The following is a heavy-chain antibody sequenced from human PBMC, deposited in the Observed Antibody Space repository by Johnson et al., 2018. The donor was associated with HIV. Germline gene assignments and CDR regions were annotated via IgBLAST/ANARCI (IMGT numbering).Heavy chain of an antibody. V-gene: IGHV3-30*03. Sequence: QVQLVESGGGVVQPERSLRLSCAASGFTFSTYAMHWVRQAPGKGLEWVAVVSYDGSNKYYADSVKGRFTISRDNSENTLYLQMNSLRAEDTAVYYCARDSGSYQGAFDIWGQGTMVTVSS. J-gene: IGHJ3*02. CDR3: ARDSGSYQGAFDI. CDR2: VSYDGSNK. D-gene: IGHD1-26*01. CDR1: GFTFSTYA.